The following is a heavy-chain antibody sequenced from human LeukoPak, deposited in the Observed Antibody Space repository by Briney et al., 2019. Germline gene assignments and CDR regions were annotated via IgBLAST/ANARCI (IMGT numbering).Heavy chain of an antibody. D-gene: IGHD5-12*01. V-gene: IGHV3-49*04. CDR1: GFTFGDYG. CDR2: IRKKAHDWTP. Sequence: GGSLRLSCTPSGFTFGDYGFNWVRQDPGKGLEWVGFIRKKAHDWTPQYAASVQGRFTISRDDSKGIAYLEMSSLKTEDTAVYYCTRAGGYDSYLDYWGQGTPVTVSS. CDR3: TRAGGYDSYLDY. J-gene: IGHJ4*02.